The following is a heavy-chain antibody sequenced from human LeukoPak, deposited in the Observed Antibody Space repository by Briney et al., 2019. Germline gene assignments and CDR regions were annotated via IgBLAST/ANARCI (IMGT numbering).Heavy chain of an antibody. CDR1: GYNFVNYW. V-gene: IGHV5-51*01. J-gene: IGHJ4*02. CDR3: ARHTHSGSYSQIDY. Sequence: GESLKISCKASGYNFVNYWIAWVRQMPGKGPEWMGIIYPDDSDTRYSPSFEGQVTISADKSVTTAYLQWSSLKASDTAMYYCARHTHSGSYSQIDYWGQGTLVTVSS. CDR2: IYPDDSDT. D-gene: IGHD1-26*01.